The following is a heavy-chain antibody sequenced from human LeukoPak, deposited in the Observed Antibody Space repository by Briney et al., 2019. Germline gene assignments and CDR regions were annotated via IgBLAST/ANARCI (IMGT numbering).Heavy chain of an antibody. CDR1: GASMTSYY. V-gene: IGHV4-59*01. J-gene: IGHJ4*02. Sequence: KPSETLSLTCTVSGASMTSYYWTWIRQPPGKGLEWVGYMYFGERTNYNPSLKSRATISIDTSKKQFSLNLKSVNAADTAVYYCARIPGDRPDDWGQGTLVTVS. D-gene: IGHD7-27*01. CDR2: MYFGERT. CDR3: ARIPGDRPDD.